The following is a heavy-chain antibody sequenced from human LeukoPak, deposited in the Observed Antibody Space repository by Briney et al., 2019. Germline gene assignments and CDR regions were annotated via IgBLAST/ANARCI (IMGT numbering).Heavy chain of an antibody. CDR2: IYSGGST. CDR3: ARGTGTMVDY. V-gene: IGHV3-66*01. CDR1: GFTVSSNY. Sequence: GVSLRLSCAASGFTVSSNYMSWVRQAPGRGLEWVSVIYSGGSTYYADSVKGRFTISRDNSKNTLFLQMNSLRAGDTAVYYCARGTGTMVDYWGQGTLVTVYS. D-gene: IGHD3-10*01. J-gene: IGHJ4*02.